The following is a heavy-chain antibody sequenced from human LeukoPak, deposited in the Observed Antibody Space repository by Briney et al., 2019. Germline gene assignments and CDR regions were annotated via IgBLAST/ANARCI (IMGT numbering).Heavy chain of an antibody. Sequence: GESLKISCKGSGYSFTSYWIGWVRQMPGKGLEWMGIIYPGDPDTRYSPSFQGQVAISADKSISTAYLQWSSLKASDTAMYYCARPEDRDGYNFGYWGQGTLVTVSS. CDR2: IYPGDPDT. V-gene: IGHV5-51*01. CDR1: GYSFTSYW. D-gene: IGHD5-24*01. CDR3: ARPEDRDGYNFGY. J-gene: IGHJ4*02.